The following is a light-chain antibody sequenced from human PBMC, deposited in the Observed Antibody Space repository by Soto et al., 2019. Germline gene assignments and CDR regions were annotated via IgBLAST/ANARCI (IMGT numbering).Light chain of an antibody. CDR1: NIGSQS. CDR3: QVWDRSSDHVV. CDR2: DDS. J-gene: IGLJ2*01. Sequence: SYELTQPPSMSVAPGQTARVACGGNNIGSQSVHWYQQKPGQAPVLVVYDDSDRPSGIPERFSGSNSGNTATLTISRVEAGDEADYYCQVWDRSSDHVVFGGGTKLTVL. V-gene: IGLV3-21*02.